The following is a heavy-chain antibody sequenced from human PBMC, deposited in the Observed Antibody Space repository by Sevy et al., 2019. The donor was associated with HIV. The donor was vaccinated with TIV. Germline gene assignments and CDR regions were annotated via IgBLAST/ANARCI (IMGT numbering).Heavy chain of an antibody. CDR3: ARGATVRFYYFDY. D-gene: IGHD4-4*01. CDR2: IYYSGST. Sequence: SETLSLTCTVSGGSISSGDYYWSWIRQPPGKGLEWIGYIYYSGSTYYNPSLKSRVTISVDTSKNQFSLKLSSVTAADTAVYYCARGATVRFYYFDYWGQGTLVTASS. V-gene: IGHV4-30-4*01. J-gene: IGHJ4*02. CDR1: GGSISSGDYY.